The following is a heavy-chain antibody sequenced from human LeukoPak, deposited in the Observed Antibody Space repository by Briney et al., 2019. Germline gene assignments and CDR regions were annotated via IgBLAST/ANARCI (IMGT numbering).Heavy chain of an antibody. Sequence: HPGGSLRLSCAASGFSFSSYAMNWVRQAPGKGLEWVSVVSGSGGSTFYADSVKGRFTISRDNSRNTLNLQMNSLRVEDTAVYYCARRGLPDVWGKGTTVTVSS. V-gene: IGHV3-23*01. J-gene: IGHJ6*03. CDR1: GFSFSSYA. D-gene: IGHD2-15*01. CDR2: VSGSGGST. CDR3: ARRGLPDV.